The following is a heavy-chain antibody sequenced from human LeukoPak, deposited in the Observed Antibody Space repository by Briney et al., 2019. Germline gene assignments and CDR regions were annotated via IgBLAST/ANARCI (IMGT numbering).Heavy chain of an antibody. CDR2: ISSSSDHI. V-gene: IGHV3-21*01. D-gene: IGHD5-12*01. J-gene: IGHJ4*02. CDR3: ARGGLHDPPFHY. CDR1: GLTFSSYS. Sequence: GGSLRLSCAPSGLTFSSYSMNWVRQAAGKGLEWVSSISSSSDHIYYADSVNGRFTISRDNAKNSLFLQMNGLRAEETAVYYCARGGLHDPPFHYWGQGTLVTVSS.